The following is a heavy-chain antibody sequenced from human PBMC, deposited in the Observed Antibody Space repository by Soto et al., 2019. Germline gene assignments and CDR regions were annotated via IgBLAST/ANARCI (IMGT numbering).Heavy chain of an antibody. CDR1: GGPMRNVY. J-gene: IGHJ4*01. D-gene: IGHD2-15*01. V-gene: IGHV4-59*01. Sequence: SETLSLTCTASGGPMRNVYWSWIRQPPGKRLEWIGFIFHSGNAKYNPSLKSRVTISIGTSKSQFSLSLDSVTAADTAVYFCARAHAPTLPFDYWGLGTLVTVSS. CDR2: IFHSGNA. CDR3: ARAHAPTLPFDY.